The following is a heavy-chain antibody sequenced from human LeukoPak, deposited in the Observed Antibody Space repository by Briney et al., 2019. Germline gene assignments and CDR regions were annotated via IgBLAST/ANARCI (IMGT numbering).Heavy chain of an antibody. V-gene: IGHV3-7*01. D-gene: IGHD3-10*01. Sequence: GGSLRLSCVASGFTFSNYWMNWVRQAPGKGLEWVANIKQDGSERYYADFVKGQFTISRHNAKNSLYLQMSSLRVEETAVYYCARDNSGTYYLSSMDVWGQGTTVTVSS. J-gene: IGHJ6*02. CDR3: ARDNSGTYYLSSMDV. CDR1: GFTFSNYW. CDR2: IKQDGSER.